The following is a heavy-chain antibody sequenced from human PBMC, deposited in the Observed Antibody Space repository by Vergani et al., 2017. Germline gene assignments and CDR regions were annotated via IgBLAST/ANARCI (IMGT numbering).Heavy chain of an antibody. Sequence: QVQLVESGGSVVQPGRSLRLFCAASGFTFSNYGLHWVPQAPGRGLEWGAAISHDGNKKYYVDSAKGRFTIARDNSKNTQSHYMNGRRADDTAVYYSAKDPRLKKDDYYYYTDVWGKGTTVTVSS. CDR3: AKDPRLKKDDYYYYTDV. CDR1: GFTFSNYG. J-gene: IGHJ6*03. D-gene: IGHD3-3*01. V-gene: IGHV3-30*18. CDR2: ISHDGNKK.